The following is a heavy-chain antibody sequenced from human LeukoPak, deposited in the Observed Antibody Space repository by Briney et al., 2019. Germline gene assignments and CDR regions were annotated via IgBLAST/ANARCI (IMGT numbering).Heavy chain of an antibody. J-gene: IGHJ4*02. CDR1: GFTFSNSG. D-gene: IGHD5-18*01. CDR2: IRYDGTNK. CDR3: AKDLFTWIQLSPLDY. Sequence: PGGSLRLSCAASGFTFSNSGMHWVRQAPGKGLEWVAFIRYDGTNKYYADSVKGRVTISRDNSENTLYLQMNGLRAEDTAVYYCAKDLFTWIQLSPLDYWGQGTLVTVSS. V-gene: IGHV3-30*02.